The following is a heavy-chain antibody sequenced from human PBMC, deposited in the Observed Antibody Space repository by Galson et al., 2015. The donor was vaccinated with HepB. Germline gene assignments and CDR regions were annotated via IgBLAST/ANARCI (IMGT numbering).Heavy chain of an antibody. Sequence: TLSLTCTVSGGSITNYYWNWIRQPPGKGLEYIGYIYYSGSTNYNPSLKSRVTISVDTSKNQFSLKLNSVTAADTAVYYCARGKYYDILTGYYEYYGMDVWGQGTTATVSS. CDR2: IYYSGST. V-gene: IGHV4-59*01. CDR3: ARGKYYDILTGYYEYYGMDV. D-gene: IGHD3-9*01. J-gene: IGHJ6*02. CDR1: GGSITNYY.